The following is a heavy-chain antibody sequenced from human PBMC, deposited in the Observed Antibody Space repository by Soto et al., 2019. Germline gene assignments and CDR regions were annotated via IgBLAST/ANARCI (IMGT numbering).Heavy chain of an antibody. CDR3: ARGRYCLTGRCFPNWFDS. CDR1: GDSISSVDHF. V-gene: IGHV4-30-4*01. D-gene: IGHD2-15*01. Sequence: SETLSLTCSVSGDSISSVDHFWAWIRQPPGQALEYIGYIYKSATTYYNPSFESRVAISLDTSKSQFSLNVTSVTAADTAVYFCARGRYCLTGRCFPNWFDSWGQGTLVTVSS. CDR2: IYKSATT. J-gene: IGHJ5*01.